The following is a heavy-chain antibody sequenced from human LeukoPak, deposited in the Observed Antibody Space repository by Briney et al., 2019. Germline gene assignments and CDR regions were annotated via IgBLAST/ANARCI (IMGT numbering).Heavy chain of an antibody. V-gene: IGHV3-30*03. CDR3: AGDDSSIGALYFDC. CDR1: GFTFSSYG. CDR2: ISYDGSNK. Sequence: GGSLRLSCAATGFTFSSYGMHWVRQAPGKGLEWVAVISYDGSNKYYADSVKGRFTISRDNSKNTLYLQMNSLRAEDTAVYYCAGDDSSIGALYFDCWGQGTLVTVSS. D-gene: IGHD3-22*01. J-gene: IGHJ4*02.